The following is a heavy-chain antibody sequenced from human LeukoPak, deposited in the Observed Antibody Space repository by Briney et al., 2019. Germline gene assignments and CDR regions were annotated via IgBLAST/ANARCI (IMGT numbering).Heavy chain of an antibody. D-gene: IGHD2-2*01. J-gene: IGHJ3*02. Sequence: KASETLSLTCAVYGGPFSGYYWSWIRQSPGKGLEWIGEIDHSGSTNYKPSLKSRVTISLDTSKKQFSLKLSSVTAADTAVYYCARQVDVGCSSTSCYGHGAFDIWGQGTLVTVSS. CDR3: ARQVDVGCSSTSCYGHGAFDI. CDR2: IDHSGST. CDR1: GGPFSGYY. V-gene: IGHV4-34*01.